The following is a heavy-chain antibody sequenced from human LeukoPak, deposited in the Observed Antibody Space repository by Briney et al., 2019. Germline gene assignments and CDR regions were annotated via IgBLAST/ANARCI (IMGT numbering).Heavy chain of an antibody. Sequence: PSETLSLTCAVYGGSFSGFYWSWIRQPPGTGLEWIGEINHSGSTNYNPSLKSRVTISVDTSKNQFSLKLSSVTAADTAVYYCARALDYYDIRVWDYWGQGTLVTVSS. J-gene: IGHJ4*02. CDR2: INHSGST. CDR1: GGSFSGFY. D-gene: IGHD3-22*01. CDR3: ARALDYYDIRVWDY. V-gene: IGHV4-34*01.